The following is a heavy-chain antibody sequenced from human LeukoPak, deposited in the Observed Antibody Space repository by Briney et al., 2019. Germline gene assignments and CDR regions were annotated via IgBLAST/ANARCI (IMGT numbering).Heavy chain of an antibody. J-gene: IGHJ3*02. V-gene: IGHV3-21*01. Sequence: GGSLRLSCAASGFTFSSYSMNWVRQAPGKGLEWVSSISSSSYIYYADSVKGRFTISRDNAKNSLYLQMNSLRAEDTAVYYCARDLELVTTRGPDAFDIWGQGTMVTVSS. CDR3: ARDLELVTTRGPDAFDI. D-gene: IGHD1-7*01. CDR2: ISSSSYI. CDR1: GFTFSSYS.